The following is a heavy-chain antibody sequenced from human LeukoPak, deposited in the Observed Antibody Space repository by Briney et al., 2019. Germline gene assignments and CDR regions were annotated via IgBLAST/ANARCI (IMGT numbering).Heavy chain of an antibody. CDR3: ARDPGYGYCCAFDI. CDR1: GFTLRNYD. CDR2: SGSGGNM. D-gene: IGHD5-18*01. V-gene: IGHV3-48*01. J-gene: IGHJ3*02. Sequence: PGGSLRLPCVGSGFTLRNYDMNWVRQAPGKGLEWVSYSGSGGNMYHADSVKGRFTISRDNAKNLVYLEMNSLRAEDTAVYYCARDPGYGYCCAFDIGGQNTRVTVSS.